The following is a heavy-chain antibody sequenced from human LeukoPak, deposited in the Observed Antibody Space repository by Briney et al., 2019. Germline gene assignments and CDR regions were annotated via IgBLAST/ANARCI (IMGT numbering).Heavy chain of an antibody. CDR3: AREADRLYYYYMDV. J-gene: IGHJ6*03. Sequence: ASVKVSCKASGYTFTSYGINWLRQAPGQGLEWMGWISIYNGNTNYAQKFQGRVTMTTDTSTSTAYMELRSLRSDDTAVYYCAREADRLYYYYMDVWGKGTTVTVSS. CDR1: GYTFTSYG. CDR2: ISIYNGNT. V-gene: IGHV1-18*01.